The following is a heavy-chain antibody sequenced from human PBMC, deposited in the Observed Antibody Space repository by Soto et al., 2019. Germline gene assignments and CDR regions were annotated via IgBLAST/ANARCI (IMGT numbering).Heavy chain of an antibody. V-gene: IGHV3-53*01. CDR1: GLTVSSNY. J-gene: IGHJ6*01. CDR3: ARMGQWRVPGDYYYGMDV. CDR2: IYTGGGT. D-gene: IGHD6-19*01. Sequence: EVQLVESGGGLIQPGGSLRLSCAASGLTVSSNYMNCVRHAPGKGLEWVSLIYTGGGTYYADSVKGRFTVSRDNAKNTLYIQMTRLRAEDTAVYYCARMGQWRVPGDYYYGMDVWGQGTSVTVSS.